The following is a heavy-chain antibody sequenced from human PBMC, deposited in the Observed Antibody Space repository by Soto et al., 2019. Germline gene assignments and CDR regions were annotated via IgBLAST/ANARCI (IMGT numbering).Heavy chain of an antibody. Sequence: QVQLVESGGGVVQPGRSLRLSCAASGFTFSSYGMHWVRQAPGKGLEWVAVISYDGSNKYYADSVKGRFTISRDNSKNTLYLQMNSLRAEDTAVYYCAKEVTIFGVVTGAGDAFDIWGQGTMVTVSS. CDR3: AKEVTIFGVVTGAGDAFDI. J-gene: IGHJ3*02. CDR2: ISYDGSNK. D-gene: IGHD3-3*01. V-gene: IGHV3-30*18. CDR1: GFTFSSYG.